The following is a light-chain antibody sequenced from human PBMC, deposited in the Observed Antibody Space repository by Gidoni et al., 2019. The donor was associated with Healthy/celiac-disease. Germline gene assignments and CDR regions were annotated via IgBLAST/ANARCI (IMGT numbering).Light chain of an antibody. CDR2: DAS. J-gene: IGKJ1*01. Sequence: DIQMTPSPSTLSASVGDRVTIPCRASQSISSWLAWYQQKPGKAPKLLIYDASSLESGVPSRFSGSGSGTEVTLTNSSLQPDDFATYYCQQYNSYSWTFGQGTKVEIK. CDR1: QSISSW. CDR3: QQYNSYSWT. V-gene: IGKV1-5*01.